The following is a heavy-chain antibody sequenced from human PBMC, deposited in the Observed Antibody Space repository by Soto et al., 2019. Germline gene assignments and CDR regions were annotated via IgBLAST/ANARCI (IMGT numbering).Heavy chain of an antibody. CDR1: CYTFRNFG. CDR3: ARENSYFDY. CDR2: ISAYNANA. J-gene: IGHJ4*02. V-gene: IGHV1-18*01. Sequence: QIQLLQSGAEVKKPGASVKVTCKASCYTFRNFGISWVRQAPGQGLEWMGWISAYNANANSAQKFQGRLTMTADTSTSTAYMELRSLRSDDTAVYYCARENSYFDYWGQGTLVTVSS.